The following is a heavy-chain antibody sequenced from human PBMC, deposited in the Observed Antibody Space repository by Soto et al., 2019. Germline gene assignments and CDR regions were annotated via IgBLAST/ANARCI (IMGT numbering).Heavy chain of an antibody. CDR3: ARRGGALGY. CDR2: ITGSGSTT. J-gene: IGHJ4*02. D-gene: IGHD3-16*01. Sequence: EVQLMESGGGLVQPGGSLRLSCAASGFTFSSYAMSWVRQAPGKGLEWVSVITGSGSTTYYAGSVKGRCTISRDNSKKPLYRPMNSLRAEVTAVYYCARRGGALGYWGQGTLVTVSS. V-gene: IGHV3-23*01. CDR1: GFTFSSYA.